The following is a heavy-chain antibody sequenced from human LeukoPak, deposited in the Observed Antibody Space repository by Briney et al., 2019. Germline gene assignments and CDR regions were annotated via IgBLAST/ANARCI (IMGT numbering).Heavy chain of an antibody. J-gene: IGHJ4*02. V-gene: IGHV3-7*01. CDR3: ARLLVYNSGGEAFDH. CDR1: GSTFSRYW. CDR2: IKQDGSEK. Sequence: PGGSLRLSCAASGSTFSRYWMSWVRQAPGKGLEWVANIKQDGSEKYYVDSVKGRFTISRDNAKNSLYLQMNSLRAEDTAVYYCARLLVYNSGGEAFDHWGQGTLVTVSS. D-gene: IGHD1-20*01.